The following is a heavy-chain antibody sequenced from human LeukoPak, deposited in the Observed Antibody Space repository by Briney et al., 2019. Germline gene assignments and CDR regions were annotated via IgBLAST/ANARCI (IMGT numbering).Heavy chain of an antibody. CDR1: GYTFTGYY. CDR3: ARGEVGAQVGFDY. D-gene: IGHD1-26*01. Sequence: ASVKVSCKASGYTFTGYYMHWVRQAPGQGLEWMGRINPSSGGTNYAQKFQGRVTMTRDTSISTAYMELSRLRSDDTAVYYCARGEVGAQVGFDYWGQGTLVTVSS. J-gene: IGHJ4*02. V-gene: IGHV1-2*06. CDR2: INPSSGGT.